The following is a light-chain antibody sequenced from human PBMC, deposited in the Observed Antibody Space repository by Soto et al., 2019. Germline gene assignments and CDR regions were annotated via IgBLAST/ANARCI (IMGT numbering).Light chain of an antibody. CDR2: AAS. CDR1: QSVRSSY. J-gene: IGKJ2*01. CDR3: QQYGSSPYT. Sequence: EIVLTQSPDTLSLSPGESATLSCRASQSVRSSYLAWYQQTPGQTPRLLIYAASSRATGIPDRFSGSGSGTDFSLTISRLEPEDFAVYYCQQYGSSPYTLGQGTKVDIK. V-gene: IGKV3-20*01.